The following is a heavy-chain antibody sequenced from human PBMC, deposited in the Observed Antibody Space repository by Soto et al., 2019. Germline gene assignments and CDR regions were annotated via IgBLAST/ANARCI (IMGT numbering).Heavy chain of an antibody. CDR3: ARESEELTSNFDY. D-gene: IGHD1-7*01. J-gene: IGHJ4*02. CDR2: ISSTTNYI. V-gene: IGHV3-21*06. CDR1: GFTFTRFS. Sequence: GGSLRLSCAASGFTFTRFSMNWVRQAPGKGLEWVSSISSTTNYIYYGDSMKGRFTISRDNAKNSLYLEMNSLRAEDTAVYYCARESEELTSNFDYWGQGTLVTVSS.